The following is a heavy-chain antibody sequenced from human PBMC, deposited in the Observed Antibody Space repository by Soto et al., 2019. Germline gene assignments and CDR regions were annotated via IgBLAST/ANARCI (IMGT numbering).Heavy chain of an antibody. V-gene: IGHV3-30-3*01. D-gene: IGHD3-3*01. CDR2: ISYHGSNK. Sequence: QVHLVESGGGVVQPGRSLRLSCAASGFTFNSFAMHWVRQAPGKGLEWVAVISYHGSNKHYADSVEGRFTISRDNSKNTVYLQMNSLRGEDTAVYYCAREGPGDFWSRFDAWGQGTLVTVSS. CDR1: GFTFNSFA. CDR3: AREGPGDFWSRFDA. J-gene: IGHJ5*02.